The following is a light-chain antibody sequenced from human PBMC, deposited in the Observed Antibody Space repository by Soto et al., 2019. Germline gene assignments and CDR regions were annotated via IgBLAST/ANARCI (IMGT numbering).Light chain of an antibody. CDR2: GAF. CDR1: PSVTNY. J-gene: IGKJ5*01. CDR3: QQRNIWPPVT. V-gene: IGKV3-11*01. Sequence: EIVLTQSPAPLSLSPGERATLSCRASPSVTNYLAWYQQKPGQAPRLLIYGAFNRATGIPDRFSGSGSGTDFTLTISRLEPEDFAVYYCQQRNIWPPVTFGQGTRLEIK.